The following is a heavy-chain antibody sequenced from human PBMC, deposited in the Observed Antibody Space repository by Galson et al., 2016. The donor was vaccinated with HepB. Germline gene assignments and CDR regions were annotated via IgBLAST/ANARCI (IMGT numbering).Heavy chain of an antibody. CDR1: GFIFSHYW. J-gene: IGHJ4*02. D-gene: IGHD6-19*01. Sequence: SLRLSCAASGFIFSHYWMHWVRHAPGKGLVWVSRINSDGSRTDYADSVKGRFNISRDNDRNTLYLQMDSLREEDTATYYCVDSFGGSSGWPFDYWGQGTLVTVSS. CDR2: INSDGSRT. CDR3: VDSFGGSSGWPFDY. V-gene: IGHV3-74*01.